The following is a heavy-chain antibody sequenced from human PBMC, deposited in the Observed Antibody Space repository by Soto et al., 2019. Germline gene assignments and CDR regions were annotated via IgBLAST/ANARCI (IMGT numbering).Heavy chain of an antibody. J-gene: IGHJ4*02. CDR2: ISGSGGST. V-gene: IGHV3-23*01. D-gene: IGHD6-13*01. CDR1: GFTFSSYA. CDR3: ARLGEVAAAGRVDY. Sequence: GGSLRLSCAASGFTFSSYAMSWVLQAPGKGLEWVSAISGSGGSTYYNPSLKSRVTISVDTSKNQFSLKLSSVTAADTAVYYCARLGEVAAAGRVDYWGQGTLVTVSS.